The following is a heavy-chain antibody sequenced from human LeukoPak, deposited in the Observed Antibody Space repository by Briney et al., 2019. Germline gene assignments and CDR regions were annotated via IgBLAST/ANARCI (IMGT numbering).Heavy chain of an antibody. J-gene: IGHJ6*03. V-gene: IGHV4-61*02. CDR2: IYTSGST. CDR3: ARSYPPYSYYYMDV. CDR1: GGSISSGSYD. Sequence: SQTLSLTCTVSGGSISSGSYDWSWIRQPAGKGLEWIVRIYTSGSTNYNPSLKRRVTISVDTSKNQFSLKLSSVTAADTAVYYCARSYPPYSYYYMDVWGKGTTVTVSS.